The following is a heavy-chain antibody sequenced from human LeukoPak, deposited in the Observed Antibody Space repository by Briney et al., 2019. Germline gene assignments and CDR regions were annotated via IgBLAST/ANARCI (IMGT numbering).Heavy chain of an antibody. J-gene: IGHJ4*02. Sequence: GGSLRLSCAGSGFSFSNYAMTWVRQAPGKGLEWVSGMSGSGGRINYADSVKGRFTISRDNSKNTLYLQMNSLRVGDTAVYYCAKGGWLGSDFVLDHWGQGTLVTVSS. V-gene: IGHV3-23*01. D-gene: IGHD5-12*01. CDR1: GFSFSNYA. CDR2: MSGSGGRI. CDR3: AKGGWLGSDFVLDH.